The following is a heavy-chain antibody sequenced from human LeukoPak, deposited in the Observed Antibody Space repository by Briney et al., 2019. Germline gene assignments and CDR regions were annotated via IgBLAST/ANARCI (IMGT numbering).Heavy chain of an antibody. J-gene: IGHJ4*02. CDR3: ATTDSSTYYYDSSGPTPFDY. D-gene: IGHD3-22*01. CDR1: GYTLTELS. CDR2: FDPEDGET. V-gene: IGHV1-24*01. Sequence: ASVKVSCKVSGYTLTELSMHWVRQAPGKGLEWMGGFDPEDGETIYAQKFQGRVTMTEDTSTDTAYMELSSLRSEDTAVYYCATTDSSTYYYDSSGPTPFDYWGQGTLVTVSS.